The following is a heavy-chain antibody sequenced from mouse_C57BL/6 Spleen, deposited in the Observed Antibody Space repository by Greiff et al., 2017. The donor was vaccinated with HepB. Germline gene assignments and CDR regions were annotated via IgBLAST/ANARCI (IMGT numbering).Heavy chain of an antibody. Sequence: EVQLQQSGPELVKPGASVKISCKASGYSFTDYNMNWVKQSTGKSLEWIGVINPNYGSTSYNQKFKGKATLTVDQSSSTAYMQLNSLTSEDSAVYYCARYYCGSSYDWDFDVWGTGTTVTVSS. CDR3: ARYYCGSSYDWDFDV. D-gene: IGHD1-1*01. CDR1: GYSFTDYN. V-gene: IGHV1-39*01. J-gene: IGHJ1*03. CDR2: INPNYGST.